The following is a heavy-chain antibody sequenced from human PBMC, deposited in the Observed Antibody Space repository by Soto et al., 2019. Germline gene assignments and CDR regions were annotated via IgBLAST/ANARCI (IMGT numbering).Heavy chain of an antibody. D-gene: IGHD2-15*01. Sequence: PGGSLRLSCAASGFTFSSYWMSWVRQAPGKGLEWVANIKQDGSEKYYVDSVKGRFTISRDNAKNSLYLQMNSLRAEDTAVYYCARDLPAGYCSGGSCRVDYWGQGTLVTVSS. CDR1: GFTFSSYW. CDR3: ARDLPAGYCSGGSCRVDY. V-gene: IGHV3-7*05. J-gene: IGHJ4*02. CDR2: IKQDGSEK.